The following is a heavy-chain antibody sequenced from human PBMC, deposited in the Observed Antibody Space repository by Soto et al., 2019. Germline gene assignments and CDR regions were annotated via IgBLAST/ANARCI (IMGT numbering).Heavy chain of an antibody. CDR3: ARGLVVVTPGAFDI. D-gene: IGHD2-21*02. J-gene: IGHJ3*02. Sequence: GGSLRLSCAASGFTFSSYSMNWVRQAPGKGLEWVSSISSSSSYIYYADSVKGRFTISRDNAKNSLYLQMNSLRAEDTAVYYCARGLVVVTPGAFDIWGQGTMVTVSS. CDR1: GFTFSSYS. CDR2: ISSSSSYI. V-gene: IGHV3-21*01.